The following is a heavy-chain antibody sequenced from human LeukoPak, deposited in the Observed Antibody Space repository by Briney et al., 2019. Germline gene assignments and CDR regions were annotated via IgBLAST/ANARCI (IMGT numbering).Heavy chain of an antibody. CDR3: ASGSGGWFDP. V-gene: IGHV3-11*06. CDR1: EFTFSNYA. CDR2: ISSSSSYT. Sequence: KTGGSLRLSCAASEFTFSNYAMTWVRQAPGKGLEWVSYISSSSSYTNYADSVKGRFTISRDNAKNSLYLQMNSLRAEDTAVYYCASGSGGWFDPWDQGTLVTVSS. J-gene: IGHJ5*02. D-gene: IGHD2-15*01.